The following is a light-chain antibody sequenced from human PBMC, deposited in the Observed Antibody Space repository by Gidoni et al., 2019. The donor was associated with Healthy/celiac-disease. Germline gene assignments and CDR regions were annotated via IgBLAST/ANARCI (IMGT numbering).Light chain of an antibody. Sequence: EIVLTQSPATLSLSPGERATLSCRASQSVISYLAWYQQKPGQAPSLLIYDASNRATGIPARFSGSGSGTDFTLTISSLEPEDFAVYYGQQRSNWPSITFGQGTRLEIK. CDR2: DAS. V-gene: IGKV3-11*01. CDR1: QSVISY. CDR3: QQRSNWPSIT. J-gene: IGKJ5*01.